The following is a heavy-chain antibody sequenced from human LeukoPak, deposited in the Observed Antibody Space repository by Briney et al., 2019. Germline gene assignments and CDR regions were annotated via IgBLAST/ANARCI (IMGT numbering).Heavy chain of an antibody. CDR3: TADPGQWLVY. D-gene: IGHD6-19*01. Sequence: GGSLRLSCAASGFTFSNAWMSWVRQAPGKGLEWVGRIKSKTDGGTTDYAAPVKGRFTISRDESEDTLYLQMNSLETEDTAVYYCTADPGQWLVYWGQGTLVTVSS. V-gene: IGHV3-15*01. CDR1: GFTFSNAW. CDR2: IKSKTDGGTT. J-gene: IGHJ4*02.